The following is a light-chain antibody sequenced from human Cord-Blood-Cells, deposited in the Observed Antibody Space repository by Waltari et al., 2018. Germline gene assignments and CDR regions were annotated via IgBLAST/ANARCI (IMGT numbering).Light chain of an antibody. CDR3: QQYGSSPWK. V-gene: IGKV3-20*01. CDR1: QSVSSSY. Sequence: EIVLTQSPGTLSLSPGERAPLSCRASQSVSSSYLSWDQQKPGQAPRLLIYGASSRATGIPDRFSGSGSGTDFTLTISRLEPEDFAVYYCQQYGSSPWKFGQGTKVEIK. J-gene: IGKJ1*01. CDR2: GAS.